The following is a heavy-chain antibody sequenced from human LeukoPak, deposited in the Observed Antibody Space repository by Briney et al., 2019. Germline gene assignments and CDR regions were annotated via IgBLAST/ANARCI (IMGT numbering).Heavy chain of an antibody. CDR3: ARIMTQQMVFDY. J-gene: IGHJ4*02. CDR1: GFSFSSYG. V-gene: IGHV3-21*01. CDR2: ISSSSSYI. Sequence: GGSLRLSCVASGFSFSSYGMNWVRQAPGKGLEWVSFISSSSSYIYYADSVKGRFTISRDNAKNSLYLQMNSLRAEDTAMYYCARIMTQQMVFDYWGQGTLVTVSS. D-gene: IGHD6-13*01.